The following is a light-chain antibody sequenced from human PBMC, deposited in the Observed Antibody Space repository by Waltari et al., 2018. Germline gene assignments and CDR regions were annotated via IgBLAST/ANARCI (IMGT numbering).Light chain of an antibody. CDR3: QQEEEGPPDT. CDR2: DAS. J-gene: IGKJ2*01. CDR1: QDISNH. V-gene: IGKV1-33*01. Sequence: DIQMTQSPSSLSASVGDRVTITCQASQDISNHLNWYQQKAGKAPKLLIYDASNLEIGVPSRFSGRGSGTHFTFTISSLQPEEGATDYGQQEEEGPPDTFGQGTKVDSK.